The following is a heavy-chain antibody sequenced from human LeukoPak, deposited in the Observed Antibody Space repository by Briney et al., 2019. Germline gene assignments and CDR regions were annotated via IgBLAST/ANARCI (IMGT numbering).Heavy chain of an antibody. CDR2: IYPGDSDT. J-gene: IGHJ3*02. D-gene: IGHD3-10*01. CDR3: ARRITVVRGTGAFDI. Sequence: GESLKISCKGSGYSFTTYSIGWVRQMSGKGLEWMGIIYPGDSDTTYSPSFQGQVKISSDKSTTTAYLQWSSLKASDTAMYYCARRITVVRGTGAFDIWGQGTVVTVSS. CDR1: GYSFTTYS. V-gene: IGHV5-51*01.